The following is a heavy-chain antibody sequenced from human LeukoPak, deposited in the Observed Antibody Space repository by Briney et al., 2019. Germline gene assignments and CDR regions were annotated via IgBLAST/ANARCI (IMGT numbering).Heavy chain of an antibody. D-gene: IGHD3-9*01. CDR1: GDSVSSNSAA. Sequence: PSQTLSLTCAISGDSVSSNSAAWNWIRQSPSRGLEWLGRTYYRSKWYNDYAVSVKSRITINPDTSKNQFSLQLNSVTPEDTAVYYCAREGNYDILTGPSYYFDYWGQGTLVTVSS. J-gene: IGHJ4*02. CDR3: AREGNYDILTGPSYYFDY. V-gene: IGHV6-1*01. CDR2: TYYRSKWYN.